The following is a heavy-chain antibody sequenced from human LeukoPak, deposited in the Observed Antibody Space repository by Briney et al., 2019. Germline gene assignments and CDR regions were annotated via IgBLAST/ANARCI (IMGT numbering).Heavy chain of an antibody. D-gene: IGHD6-13*01. CDR2: ISYGGSNK. V-gene: IGHV3-30-3*01. CDR3: ASSHDGSSSWYYFDY. Sequence: GGSLRLSCAASGFTFSSYAMHWVRQAPGKGLEWVAVISYGGSNKYYADSVKGRFTISRDNSKNTLYLQMNSLRADDTAVYYCASSHDGSSSWYYFDYWGQGTLVTVSS. CDR1: GFTFSSYA. J-gene: IGHJ4*02.